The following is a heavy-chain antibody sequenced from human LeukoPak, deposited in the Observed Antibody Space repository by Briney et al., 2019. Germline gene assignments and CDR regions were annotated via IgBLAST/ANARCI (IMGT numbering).Heavy chain of an antibody. CDR2: ISGNGGST. J-gene: IGHJ4*02. CDR1: GFTFSNYV. CDR3: ARDAGGDFDY. V-gene: IGHV3-23*01. D-gene: IGHD3-16*01. Sequence: GGSLRLSCAASGFTFSNYVMSWVRQAPGKGLEWVSGISGNGGSTYYADSVKGRVTISRDNSMNTLYLQMNSLRAEDTAVYYCARDAGGDFDYWGQGTLVTVSS.